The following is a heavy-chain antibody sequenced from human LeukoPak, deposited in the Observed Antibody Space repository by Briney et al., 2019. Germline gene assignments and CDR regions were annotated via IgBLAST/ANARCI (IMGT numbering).Heavy chain of an antibody. Sequence: SQTLSLTCTVSGGSIGSGSYYWSWIRQPAGKGLEWIGRIYTSGSTNYNPSLKSRVTISVDTSKNQFSLKLSSVTAADTAVYYCARVSSSSSEPHDYWGQGTLVTVSS. CDR1: GGSIGSGSYY. D-gene: IGHD6-6*01. CDR3: ARVSSSSSEPHDY. V-gene: IGHV4-61*02. CDR2: IYTSGST. J-gene: IGHJ4*02.